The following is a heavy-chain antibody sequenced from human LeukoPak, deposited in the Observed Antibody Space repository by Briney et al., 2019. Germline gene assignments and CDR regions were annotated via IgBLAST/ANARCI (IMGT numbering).Heavy chain of an antibody. CDR2: IGTAGDT. CDR3: ARGRGCGTTSCFHALLFDY. Sequence: GGSLRLSCAASGWTFSSYDMHWVRQAPGKGREGVSAIGTAGDTYYTAAVKGRFTISRENAQNSLYLQMNNLRAGNTAVYYCARGRGCGTTSCFHALLFDYWGQGTLVTVSS. CDR1: GWTFSSYD. D-gene: IGHD2-2*01. J-gene: IGHJ4*02. V-gene: IGHV3-13*01.